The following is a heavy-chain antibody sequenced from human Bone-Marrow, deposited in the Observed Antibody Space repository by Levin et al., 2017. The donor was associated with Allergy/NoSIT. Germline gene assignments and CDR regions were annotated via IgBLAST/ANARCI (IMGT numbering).Heavy chain of an antibody. CDR1: GFSFWPYT. J-gene: IGHJ4*02. D-gene: IGHD3-22*01. CDR2: ISSSGDSA. Sequence: LGGSLRLSCAASGFSFWPYTMNWVRQAPGKGLEWVSCISSSGDSAYYADSVKGRFTISRDNAKISLYLQLNRLRDEDTALYYCARDPARGYYDSSGYSGDHWGQGTLVTVSS. V-gene: IGHV3-48*02. CDR3: ARDPARGYYDSSGYSGDH.